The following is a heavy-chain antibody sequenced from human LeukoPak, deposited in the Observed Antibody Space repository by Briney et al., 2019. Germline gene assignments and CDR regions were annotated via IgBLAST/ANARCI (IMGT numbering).Heavy chain of an antibody. V-gene: IGHV4-38-2*02. Sequence: SETLSLTCTVSGYSISTGYYWDWIRQPPAKGLEWIGYIYYSGSTNYNPSLKSRVTISVDTSKNQFSLKLSSVTAADTAVYYCARVSKWLRFNWFDPWGQGTLVTVSS. CDR3: ARVSKWLRFNWFDP. CDR2: IYYSGST. CDR1: GYSISTGYY. D-gene: IGHD5-12*01. J-gene: IGHJ5*02.